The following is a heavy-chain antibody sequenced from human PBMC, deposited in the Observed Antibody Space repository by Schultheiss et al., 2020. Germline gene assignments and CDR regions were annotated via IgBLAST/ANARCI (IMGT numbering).Heavy chain of an antibody. CDR1: GFTFSSYT. J-gene: IGHJ6*02. CDR3: ARSYDSSGYYYLDYYYGMDV. Sequence: GGSLRLSCAASGFTFSSYTMNWVRQAPGKGLEWISSVSSSSTYISYADSVKGRFTISRDNAKKSLYLQMNSLRAEDTAVYYCARSYDSSGYYYLDYYYGMDVWGQGTTVTVSS. V-gene: IGHV3-21*01. D-gene: IGHD3-22*01. CDR2: VSSSSTYI.